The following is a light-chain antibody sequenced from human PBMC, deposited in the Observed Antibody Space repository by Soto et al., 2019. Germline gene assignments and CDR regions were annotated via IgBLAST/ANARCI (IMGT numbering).Light chain of an antibody. CDR3: QPYNNWPLT. CDR1: QGIGDT. CDR2: DTS. V-gene: IGKV3-15*01. Sequence: EVVMRQSPATLAVSRGEGATLSCRASQGIGDTLAWYQHKPGQTPRLLIYDTSTRATGVPTRFSGSRSGAEFTLTINSLQSEDFAVYYCQPYNNWPLTFGGGTKVDIK. J-gene: IGKJ4*01.